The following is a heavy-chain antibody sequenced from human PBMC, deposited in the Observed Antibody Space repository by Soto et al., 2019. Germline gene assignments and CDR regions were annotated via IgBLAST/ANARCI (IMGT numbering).Heavy chain of an antibody. Sequence: EVDLVESGGGLAKPGGALRLSCTDSGFTFSSHTMNWVRQAPGKGLEWVSSISATGSDIYYGDSVMGRFTISRDNAKNSLYLQLNNLRVEDTAVYYRARGYDVVRVPVAIRVGYFDHWGQGTVVTVSS. CDR1: GFTFSSHT. J-gene: IGHJ4*02. CDR3: ARGYDVVRVPVAIRVGYFDH. CDR2: ISATGSDI. V-gene: IGHV3-21*01. D-gene: IGHD3-16*01.